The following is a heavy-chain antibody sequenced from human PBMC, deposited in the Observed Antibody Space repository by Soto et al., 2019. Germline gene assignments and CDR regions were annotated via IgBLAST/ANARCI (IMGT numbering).Heavy chain of an antibody. J-gene: IGHJ5*02. Sequence: SETLSLTCSFSVGSISSNHYYCGWIRQPPWKGLEWIGSITYDGTTYHNSSLKSRATISVDTSKSQFSLKLTSVNAADTAIYYCARHVTYSSTWYIPWFEPLGQGTRVKVSS. CDR2: ITYDGTT. V-gene: IGHV4-39*01. CDR3: ARHVTYSSTWYIPWFEP. CDR1: VGSISSNHYY. D-gene: IGHD6-13*01.